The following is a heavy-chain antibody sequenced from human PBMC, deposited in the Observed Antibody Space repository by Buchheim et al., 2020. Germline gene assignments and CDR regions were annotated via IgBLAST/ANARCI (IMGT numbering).Heavy chain of an antibody. CDR2: ISSDGNNK. Sequence: QVQLVESGGGVVQPGRSLRLSCAASGFTFSDYGMHWVRQAPGKGLEWVAVISSDGNNKYYADSVKGRFTISRDNSNNTVYLQMNSLRADDTGVYYCANTFYRYVDYWGQGTL. V-gene: IGHV3-30*18. CDR1: GFTFSDYG. D-gene: IGHD5-18*01. CDR3: ANTFYRYVDY. J-gene: IGHJ4*02.